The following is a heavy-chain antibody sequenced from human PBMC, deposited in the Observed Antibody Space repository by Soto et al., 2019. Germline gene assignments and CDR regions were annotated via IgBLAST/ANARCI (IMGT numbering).Heavy chain of an antibody. CDR2: IYPGDSNT. D-gene: IGHD3-3*02. J-gene: IGHJ4*02. Sequence: GESLKISWHASGYSFTNYWFGWVRQMPGKGMEWMGIIYPGDSNTRYSPSFQSQVTISAGKSISTAYLQWSSLKASDTAMYYCAIFSQSPTRFDSWGQGTLVTVSS. CDR3: AIFSQSPTRFDS. CDR1: GYSFTNYW. V-gene: IGHV5-51*01.